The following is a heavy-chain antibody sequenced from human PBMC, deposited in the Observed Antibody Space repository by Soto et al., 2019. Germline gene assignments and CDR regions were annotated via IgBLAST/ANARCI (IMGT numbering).Heavy chain of an antibody. Sequence: RLSCVASGFTFSGYEMNWVRQAPGEGLEWVSYISSSGTTIYYADSVKGRFTISRDNSKNTLYLQMNSLRAEDTAVYYCAREYCSSTSCHGFDPWGQGTLVTVSS. CDR1: GFTFSGYE. CDR3: AREYCSSTSCHGFDP. V-gene: IGHV3-48*03. CDR2: ISSSGTTI. J-gene: IGHJ5*02. D-gene: IGHD2-2*01.